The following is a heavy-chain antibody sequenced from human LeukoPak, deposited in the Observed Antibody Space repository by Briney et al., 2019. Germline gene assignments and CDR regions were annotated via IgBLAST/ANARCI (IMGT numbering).Heavy chain of an antibody. Sequence: SDTLSLTCAVYGGSFSGYYWSWIRQPPGKGLEWIGEINHSGSTNYNPSLKSRVTISVDTSKNQFSLKLSSVTAADTAVYYCARWRRRAAGAFDIWGQGTMVTVSS. CDR3: ARWRRRAAGAFDI. D-gene: IGHD6-13*01. J-gene: IGHJ3*02. CDR1: GGSFSGYY. CDR2: INHSGST. V-gene: IGHV4-34*01.